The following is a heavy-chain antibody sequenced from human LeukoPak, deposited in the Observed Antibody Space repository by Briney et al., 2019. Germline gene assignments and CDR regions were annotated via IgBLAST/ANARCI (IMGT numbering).Heavy chain of an antibody. D-gene: IGHD3-9*01. CDR2: INPNTGGT. J-gene: IGHJ4*02. CDR3: AKDMRFDWTPYYFDS. Sequence: ASVTVSCKASGYTLIDYYIHWVRQAPGQGLEWMGRINPNTGGTNYEQEFQGRVTMTTDTSISTAYMELSRLKSDDTAVYYCAKDMRFDWTPYYFDSWGQGTLVTVSS. CDR1: GYTLIDYY. V-gene: IGHV1-2*06.